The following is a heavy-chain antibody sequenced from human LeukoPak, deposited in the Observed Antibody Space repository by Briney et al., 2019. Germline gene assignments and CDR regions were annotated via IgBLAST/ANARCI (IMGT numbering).Heavy chain of an antibody. D-gene: IGHD2-15*01. CDR2: ISSGTTYV. V-gene: IGHV3-21*01. CDR1: GFTFSSFG. J-gene: IGHJ6*02. CDR3: ARSSDRYGMDV. Sequence: GGSLRLSCAASGFTFSSFGMNWVRQAPGKGLEWVSSISSGTTYVYYADSVKGRFTISRDSAKNSLYLQMNSLRAEDTAVYFCARSSDRYGMDVWGQGPTVTVSS.